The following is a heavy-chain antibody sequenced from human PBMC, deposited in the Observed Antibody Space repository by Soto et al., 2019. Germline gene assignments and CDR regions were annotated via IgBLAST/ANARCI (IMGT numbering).Heavy chain of an antibody. J-gene: IGHJ6*02. Sequence: ASVKVSCKASGYTFTSYGISWVRQAPGQGLEWMGWISAYNGNTNYAQKLQGRVTMTTDTSTSTAYMELRSLRSDDTAVYYCASGFQGCSGGSCYSGEDYYYYYGMDVWGQGTTVTVSS. CDR2: ISAYNGNT. V-gene: IGHV1-18*01. CDR1: GYTFTSYG. D-gene: IGHD2-15*01. CDR3: ASGFQGCSGGSCYSGEDYYYYYGMDV.